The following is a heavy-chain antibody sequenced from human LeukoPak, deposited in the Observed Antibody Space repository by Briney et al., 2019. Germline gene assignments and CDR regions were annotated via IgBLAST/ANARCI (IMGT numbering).Heavy chain of an antibody. CDR1: GYTLTSYG. Sequence: GASVKVSCKTSGYTLTSYGISWVRQAPGQGLEWMGWISAYNGNTNYAQKFQGRLTMTTDTSTSTAYMEMRSLRSDDTAVYYCARAEPLVATIFDYWGQGTLVTVSS. CDR2: ISAYNGNT. CDR3: ARAEPLVATIFDY. D-gene: IGHD5-12*01. J-gene: IGHJ4*02. V-gene: IGHV1-18*01.